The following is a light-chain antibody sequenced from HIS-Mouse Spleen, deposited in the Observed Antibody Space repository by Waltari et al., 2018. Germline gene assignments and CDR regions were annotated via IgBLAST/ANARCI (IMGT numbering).Light chain of an antibody. V-gene: IGLV1-51*01. CDR3: GTWDSSLSAVV. J-gene: IGLJ2*01. Sequence: QSVLTQPPSVSAAPGQKVTIPCSGSSSNIGNNYVTWYQQHPGKAPKLLIYDNKKRPSGLPDRFSGSQSGTSATLGITGLQTGDEADYYCGTWDSSLSAVVFGGGTKLTVL. CDR2: DNK. CDR1: SSNIGNNY.